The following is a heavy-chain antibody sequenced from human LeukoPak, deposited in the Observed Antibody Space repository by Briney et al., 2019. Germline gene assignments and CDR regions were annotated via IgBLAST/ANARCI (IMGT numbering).Heavy chain of an antibody. V-gene: IGHV3-23*01. J-gene: IGHJ6*02. CDR3: AKVPYSDYGSGRPPFMDV. D-gene: IGHD3-10*01. CDR1: GFSFSNYA. CDR2: ISDSGRDA. Sequence: GGSLRLSCAASGFSFSNYAMSWVRQAPGEGLDWVSTISDSGRDAYYADSVKGRFTISRDNSKNTLYLQMTSLRVEDTATYYCAKVPYSDYGSGRPPFMDVWGQGTIVAVSS.